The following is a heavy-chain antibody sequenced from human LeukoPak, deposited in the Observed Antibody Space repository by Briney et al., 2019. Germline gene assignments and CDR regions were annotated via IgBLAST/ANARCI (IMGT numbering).Heavy chain of an antibody. CDR1: GFTFSDYY. Sequence: SAGSLRLSCAASGFTFSDYYMSWIRQAPGKGLEWVSYISSSGSTIYYADSVKGRFTISRDNAKNSLYLQMNSLRAEDTAVYYCARVKDENWFDRWGQGTLVTVSS. V-gene: IGHV3-11*04. CDR3: ARVKDENWFDR. CDR2: ISSSGSTI. J-gene: IGHJ5*02. D-gene: IGHD2-15*01.